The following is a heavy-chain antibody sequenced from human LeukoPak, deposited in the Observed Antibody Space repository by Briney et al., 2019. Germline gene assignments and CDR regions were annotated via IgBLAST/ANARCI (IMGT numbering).Heavy chain of an antibody. CDR3: ARSYRSGWYYFDY. CDR1: GFTFSSYA. V-gene: IGHV3-64*01. D-gene: IGHD6-19*01. CDR2: ISSNGGST. J-gene: IGHJ4*02. Sequence: GGSLTLSCAASGFTFSSYAIHWVGQAPGKGLEYVSGISSNGGSTYCANSVKGTFTISRDDSKNTLYLQMGSLRAEDMAVYYCARSYRSGWYYFDYWGRGSRVSVSS.